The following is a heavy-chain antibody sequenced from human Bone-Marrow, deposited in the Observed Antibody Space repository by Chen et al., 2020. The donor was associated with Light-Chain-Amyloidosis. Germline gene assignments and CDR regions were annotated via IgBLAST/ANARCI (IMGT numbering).Heavy chain of an antibody. CDR2: IYXXXSDA. V-gene: IGHV5-51*01. CDR1: XXXXPNYW. Sequence: EVQLEQSGPEVKXXXESXXXXXXXXXXXXPNYWIGGVRQMPGKGLEWMGVIYXXXSDARYSPSFXGQVTISADKSITTAYLQWXXXXXXXXAMYXCARRRDGYNFDYWGQXTL. D-gene: IGHD5-12*01. J-gene: IGHJ4*02. CDR3: ARRRDGYNFDY.